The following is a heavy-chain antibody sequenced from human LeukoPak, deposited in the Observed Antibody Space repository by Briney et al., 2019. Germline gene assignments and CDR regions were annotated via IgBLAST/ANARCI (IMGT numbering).Heavy chain of an antibody. D-gene: IGHD3-10*01. CDR3: ARGAFRVWSLYYYYYYMDV. V-gene: IGHV3-7*01. Sequence: GGSLRLSCAASGFTFSSYWMSWVRQAPGKGLEWVANIKQDGSEKYYVDSVKGRFTISRDNAKNSLYLQMNSLRAEDTAVYYCARGAFRVWSLYYYYYYMDVWGKGTTVTVSS. CDR1: GFTFSSYW. CDR2: IKQDGSEK. J-gene: IGHJ6*03.